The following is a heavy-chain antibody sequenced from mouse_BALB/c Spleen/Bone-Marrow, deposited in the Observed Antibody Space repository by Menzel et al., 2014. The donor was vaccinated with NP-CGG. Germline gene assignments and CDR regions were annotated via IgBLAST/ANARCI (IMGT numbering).Heavy chain of an antibody. CDR1: GFSLSSYG. D-gene: IGHD1-1*02. J-gene: IGHJ1*01. V-gene: IGHV2-5*01. CDR3: AKNGNWYFDV. CDR2: IWRGGST. Sequence: QVQLQQSGPGLVQPSQSLSITCTVSGFSLSSYGVHWVRQSPGKGLEWLGVIWRGGSTDYNAASMSRLSITKDNSKSQVFFKMNSLQADDTAIYYCAKNGNWYFDVWGAGTTVTVSS.